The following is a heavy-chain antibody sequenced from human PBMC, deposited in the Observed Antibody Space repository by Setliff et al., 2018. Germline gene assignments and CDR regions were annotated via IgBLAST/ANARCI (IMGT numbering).Heavy chain of an antibody. D-gene: IGHD3-9*01. CDR1: GGSFSGYY. CDR3: ARGSSGRILTGPRYYFDY. CDR2: INHSGST. V-gene: IGHV4-34*01. Sequence: SETLSLTCAVYGGSFSGYYWSWIRQPPGKGLEWIGEINHSGSTNYNPSLKSRVTISVDTSKNQFSLKLSSVTAADTAVYYCARGSSGRILTGPRYYFDYWGHGTLVTVSS. J-gene: IGHJ4*01.